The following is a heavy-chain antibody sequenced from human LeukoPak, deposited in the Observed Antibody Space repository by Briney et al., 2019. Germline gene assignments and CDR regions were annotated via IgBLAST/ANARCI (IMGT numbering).Heavy chain of an antibody. CDR3: ARDQEAVVLSWYAFDI. J-gene: IGHJ3*02. Sequence: GGSLRLSCAASGFTFSSYSMNWVRQAPGKGLEWVANIKQDGSEKYYVDSVKGRFTISRDNAKNSLYLQMNSLRAEDTAVYYCARDQEAVVLSWYAFDIWGQGTMVTVSS. CDR2: IKQDGSEK. V-gene: IGHV3-7*01. CDR1: GFTFSSYS. D-gene: IGHD4-23*01.